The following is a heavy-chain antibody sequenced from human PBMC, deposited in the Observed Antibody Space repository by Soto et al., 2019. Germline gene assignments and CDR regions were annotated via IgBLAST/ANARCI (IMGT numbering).Heavy chain of an antibody. V-gene: IGHV4-61*01. CDR2: IDHTGIS. D-gene: IGHD3-22*01. CDR3: ARRSYYDFSDYWGAFDI. CDR1: GDSVSSGSHS. J-gene: IGHJ3*02. Sequence: SETLSLTCTISGDSVSSGSHSWSWIRQPPGKGLEWIGYIDHTGISDSNPSHKSRVTISIDTSNNQIALKLNTVIAADTAVYYCARRSYYDFSDYWGAFDIWGQGTLGTVSS.